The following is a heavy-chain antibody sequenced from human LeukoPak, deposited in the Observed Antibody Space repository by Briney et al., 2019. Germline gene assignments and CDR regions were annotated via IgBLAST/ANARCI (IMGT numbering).Heavy chain of an antibody. Sequence: GGSLRLPCAASGFTFSSYAMSWVRQAPGKGLEWVSAISGSGGSTFYADSVKGRFTISRDNSKNTLYLQMNSLRAEDTAVYYCARRALYHFDYWGQGTLVTVSS. CDR2: ISGSGGST. J-gene: IGHJ4*02. D-gene: IGHD3-16*01. CDR3: ARRALYHFDY. V-gene: IGHV3-23*01. CDR1: GFTFSSYA.